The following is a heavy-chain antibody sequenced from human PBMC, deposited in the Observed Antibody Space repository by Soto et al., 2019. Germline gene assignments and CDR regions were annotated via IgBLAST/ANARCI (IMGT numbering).Heavy chain of an antibody. V-gene: IGHV3-23*01. CDR3: AKAGECSGGSCYYDYYYMDV. D-gene: IGHD2-15*01. CDR1: GFTFSSYA. J-gene: IGHJ6*03. CDR2: ISGSGGST. Sequence: GGSLRLSCAASGFTFSSYAMSWVRQAPGKGLEWVSAISGSGGSTYYADSVKGRFTISRDNSKNTLYLQMNSLRAEDTAVYYCAKAGECSGGSCYYDYYYMDVWGKGTTVTVSS.